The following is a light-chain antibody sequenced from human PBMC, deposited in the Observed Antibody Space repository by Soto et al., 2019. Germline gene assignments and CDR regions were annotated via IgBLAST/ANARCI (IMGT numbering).Light chain of an antibody. CDR3: SSYAGSITFV. V-gene: IGLV3-21*02. CDR2: DDR. Sequence: SYELTQPPSVSVAPGQTARITCGGTNIGRKSVHWYQQKPGQAPVVVVYDDRDRPSGIPERFSGSNSGNTASLTVSGLQAEDEAVYYCSSYAGSITFVFGGGTKLTVL. J-gene: IGLJ2*01. CDR1: NIGRKS.